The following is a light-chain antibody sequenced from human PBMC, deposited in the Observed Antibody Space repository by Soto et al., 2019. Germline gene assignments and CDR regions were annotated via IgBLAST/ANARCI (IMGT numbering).Light chain of an antibody. CDR2: AAS. CDR1: QSISSY. J-gene: IGKJ2*01. Sequence: DIQMTQSPSSLSASVGDRVTITCRASQSISSYLNWYQQKPGKAPKLLIHAASSLQSGVPSRFSGSGSGTDFTLTISSLQPEDFATYYCQQSYSTPYTFGQGTKREIK. V-gene: IGKV1-39*01. CDR3: QQSYSTPYT.